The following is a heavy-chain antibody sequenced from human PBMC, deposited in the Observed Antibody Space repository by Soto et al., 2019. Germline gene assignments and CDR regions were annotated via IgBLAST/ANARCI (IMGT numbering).Heavy chain of an antibody. V-gene: IGHV3-7*01. J-gene: IGHJ4*02. Sequence: EVQLVESGGGLVQPGGSLRLSCGASGFTFSTYWMNWVRQAPGMGLEWVANIKSDGSEKYYVDSVKGRFTISRDNTKNSMYLQMNSLRVEDTAMYHCMKDHGGFWGQGTLVTVSS. D-gene: IGHD3-10*01. CDR3: MKDHGGF. CDR2: IKSDGSEK. CDR1: GFTFSTYW.